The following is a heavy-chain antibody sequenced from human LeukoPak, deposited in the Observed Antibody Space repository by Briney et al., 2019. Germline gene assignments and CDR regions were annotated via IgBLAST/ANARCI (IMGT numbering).Heavy chain of an antibody. CDR3: ARAVRQRWLQFHWFDP. Sequence: SETLSLTCTVSGGSISSYYWSWIRQPPGKGLEWIGYIYYSGSTNYNPSLKSRVTISVDTSKNQFSLKLSSVTAADTAVYYCARAVRQRWLQFHWFDPWGQGTLVTVSS. CDR1: GGSISSYY. CDR2: IYYSGST. V-gene: IGHV4-59*01. D-gene: IGHD5-24*01. J-gene: IGHJ5*02.